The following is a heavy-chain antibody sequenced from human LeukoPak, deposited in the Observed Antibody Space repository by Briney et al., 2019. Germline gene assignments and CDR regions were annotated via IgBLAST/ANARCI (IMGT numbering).Heavy chain of an antibody. D-gene: IGHD6-13*01. Sequence: PSETLSLTCTVSGGSISSYYWSWIRQPPGKGLEWIGYIYYSGSTNYNPSLTSRVTISVDTSKNQFSLKLSSVTAADTAVYYCARLRGSSFFDYWGQGTLVTVSS. CDR3: ARLRGSSFFDY. V-gene: IGHV4-59*08. J-gene: IGHJ4*02. CDR2: IYYSGST. CDR1: GGSISSYY.